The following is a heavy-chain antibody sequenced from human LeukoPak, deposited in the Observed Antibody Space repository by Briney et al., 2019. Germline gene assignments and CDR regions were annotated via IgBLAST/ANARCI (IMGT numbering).Heavy chain of an antibody. CDR3: ARGNYYDSSGYYDY. CDR2: INWNGGST. Sequence: PGGSLRPSCAASGFTFDDYGMSWVRQAPGKGLEWVSGINWNGGSTGYADSVKGRFTISRDNAKNSLYLQMNSLRAEDTALYHCARGNYYDSSGYYDYWGQGTLVTVSS. V-gene: IGHV3-20*01. D-gene: IGHD3-22*01. J-gene: IGHJ4*02. CDR1: GFTFDDYG.